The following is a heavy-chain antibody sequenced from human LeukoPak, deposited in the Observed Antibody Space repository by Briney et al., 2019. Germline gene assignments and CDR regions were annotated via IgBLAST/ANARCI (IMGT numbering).Heavy chain of an antibody. D-gene: IGHD2-15*01. V-gene: IGHV3-23*01. CDR1: GFTFSSYA. Sequence: GGSLRLSCAASGFTFSSYAMSWVRQAPGKGLEWVSAISGSGGSTYYADSVKGRFTISRDNSKNTLYLQMNSLRAEDTAVYYCAKGVVVVVAANYPLYYFDYWGQGTLVTVSS. J-gene: IGHJ4*02. CDR3: AKGVVVVVAANYPLYYFDY. CDR2: ISGSGGST.